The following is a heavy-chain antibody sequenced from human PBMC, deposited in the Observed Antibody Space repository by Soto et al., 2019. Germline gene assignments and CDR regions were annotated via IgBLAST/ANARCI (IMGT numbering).Heavy chain of an antibody. CDR3: ARARSTFSAFDI. CDR1: GGSISSGGYS. D-gene: IGHD1-26*01. Sequence: SETLSLTCAVSGGSISSGGYSWSWIRQPPGKGLEWIGYIYHSGSTYYNPSPKSRVTISVDRSKNQFSLKLSSVTAADTAVYYCARARSTFSAFDIWVQGTMVTVSS. CDR2: IYHSGST. V-gene: IGHV4-30-2*01. J-gene: IGHJ3*02.